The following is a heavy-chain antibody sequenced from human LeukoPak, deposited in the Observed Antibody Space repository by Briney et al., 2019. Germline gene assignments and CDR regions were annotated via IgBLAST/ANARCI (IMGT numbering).Heavy chain of an antibody. CDR3: TRGPSYYDFWSGYYDAVDHNHYFDY. D-gene: IGHD3-3*01. Sequence: GGSLRLSCTASGFTFGDYAMSWFRQAPGKGLEWVGFIRSKAYGGTTEYAASVKGRFTTSRDDSKSIAYLQMNSLKTEDTAVYYCTRGPSYYDFWSGYYDAVDHNHYFDYWGQGTLVTVSS. J-gene: IGHJ4*02. CDR2: IRSKAYGGTT. CDR1: GFTFGDYA. V-gene: IGHV3-49*03.